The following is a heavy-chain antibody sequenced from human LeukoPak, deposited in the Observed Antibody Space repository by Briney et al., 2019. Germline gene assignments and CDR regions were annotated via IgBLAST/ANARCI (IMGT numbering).Heavy chain of an antibody. Sequence: PGGSLRLSCTASGFTFSTYWMSWVRQAPGNGLEWVANIKNDGSEKYYVDSVKGRFTISRDNAKNALYLQTNSLRAEDTAVYYCARDPSTIYYYYGMDVWGQGTTVTVSS. D-gene: IGHD5/OR15-5a*01. CDR3: ARDPSTIYYYYGMDV. V-gene: IGHV3-7*01. J-gene: IGHJ6*02. CDR1: GFTFSTYW. CDR2: IKNDGSEK.